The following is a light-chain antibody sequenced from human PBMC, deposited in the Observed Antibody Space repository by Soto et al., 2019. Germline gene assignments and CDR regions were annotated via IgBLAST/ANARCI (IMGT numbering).Light chain of an antibody. CDR3: GTWDFSLSVWV. CDR2: DNN. Sequence: QSVLTQPLSVSAAPGQKVTISCSGSSSNIGNNYVSWYQQLPGTAPKLLIYDNNKRPSGIPDRFSGSKSGTSATLGITGLQTGDEADYYCGTWDFSLSVWVFGGGTKLTVL. V-gene: IGLV1-51*01. CDR1: SSNIGNNY. J-gene: IGLJ3*02.